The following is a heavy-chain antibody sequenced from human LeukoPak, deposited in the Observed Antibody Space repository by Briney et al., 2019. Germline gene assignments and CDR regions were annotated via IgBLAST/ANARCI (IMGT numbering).Heavy chain of an antibody. CDR3: AKMIPATPDYFDY. Sequence: PSETLSLTCAVSGDSISSSDWWTWVRQSPGTGLEWVGEIHHSGNTNYNPSLESRVTMSIAKSESQFSLNLTSVTAADTAIYYCAKMIPATPDYFDYWGPGILVTVSS. J-gene: IGHJ4*02. CDR2: IHHSGNT. V-gene: IGHV4-4*02. CDR1: GDSISSSDW. D-gene: IGHD2-15*01.